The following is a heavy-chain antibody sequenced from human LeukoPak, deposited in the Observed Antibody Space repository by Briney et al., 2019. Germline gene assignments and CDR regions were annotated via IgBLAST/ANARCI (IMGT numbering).Heavy chain of an antibody. CDR3: ARGRLNRRIAARPYYYYYYMDV. CDR1: GYTFTGYY. D-gene: IGHD6-6*01. CDR2: MNPNSGNT. V-gene: IGHV1-8*03. J-gene: IGHJ6*03. Sequence: ASVKVSCKASGYTFTGYYMHWVRQAPGQGLEWMGWMNPNSGNTGYAQKFQGRVTITRNTSISTAYMELSSLRSEDTAVYYCARGRLNRRIAARPYYYYYYMDVWGKGTTVTVSS.